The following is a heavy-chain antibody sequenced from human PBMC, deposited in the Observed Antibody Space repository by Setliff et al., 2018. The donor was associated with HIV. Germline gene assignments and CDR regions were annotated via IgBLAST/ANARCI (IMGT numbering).Heavy chain of an antibody. CDR2: ISDGGGST. CDR1: GFTFSDHT. CDR3: AKEPKLGGIAAPFDY. V-gene: IGHV3-23*01. Sequence: GGSLRLSCKASGFTFSDHTMSWVRQSPGKGPEWVSAISDGGGSTYYAVSVKGRFTISRDNSKNTLYLQMNSLRVEDTAVYYCAKEPKLGGIAAPFDYWGQGTLVTVSS. D-gene: IGHD6-6*01. J-gene: IGHJ4*02.